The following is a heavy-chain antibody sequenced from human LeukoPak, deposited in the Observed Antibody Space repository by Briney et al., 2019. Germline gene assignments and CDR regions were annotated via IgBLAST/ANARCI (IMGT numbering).Heavy chain of an antibody. V-gene: IGHV4-34*01. D-gene: IGHD5-24*01. Sequence: SETLSLTCAVSGGSFSAYFWRWIRQPPGKGLEWIGDVGHSGSADYNPSLKSRVTISVDTSKNQFSLKLSSVTAADTAMYYCARAGDGYNPPDYWGQGTLVTVSS. CDR3: ARAGDGYNPPDY. J-gene: IGHJ4*02. CDR1: GGSFSAYF. CDR2: VGHSGSA.